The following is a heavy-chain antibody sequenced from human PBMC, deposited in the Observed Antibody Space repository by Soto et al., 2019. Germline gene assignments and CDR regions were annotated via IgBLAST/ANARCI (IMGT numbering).Heavy chain of an antibody. V-gene: IGHV3-30*18. D-gene: IGHD3-9*01. CDR1: GFTFSSYG. Sequence: GGSLRLSCAASGFTFSSYGMHWVRQAPGKGLEWVAVISYDGSNKYYADSVKGRFTISRDNSKNTLYLQMNSLRAGDTAVYYCAKNILTGYYIVAFDIWGQGTMVTVSS. CDR2: ISYDGSNK. CDR3: AKNILTGYYIVAFDI. J-gene: IGHJ3*02.